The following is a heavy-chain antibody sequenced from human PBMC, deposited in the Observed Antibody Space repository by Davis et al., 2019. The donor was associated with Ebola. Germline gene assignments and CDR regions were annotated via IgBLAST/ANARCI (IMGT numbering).Heavy chain of an antibody. D-gene: IGHD3-10*01. CDR3: ARHNTYYYGSGSYVAY. CDR2: IIPIFGTA. CDR1: AYTFTSYG. Sequence: SAQVSCKASAYTFTSYGISWVRQAPGQGLEWMGGIIPIFGTANYAQKFQGRVTITADESTSTAYMELSSLRSEDTAVYYCARHNTYYYGSGSYVAYWGQGTLVTVSS. V-gene: IGHV1-69*13. J-gene: IGHJ4*02.